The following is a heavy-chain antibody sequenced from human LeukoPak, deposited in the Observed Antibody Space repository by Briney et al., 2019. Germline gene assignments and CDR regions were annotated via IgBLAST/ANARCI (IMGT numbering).Heavy chain of an antibody. CDR1: GGSVSSGGHY. D-gene: IGHD2-15*01. J-gene: IGHJ4*02. V-gene: IGHV4-39*01. CDR2: IYYNGST. Sequence: PSETLSLTCIVSGGSVSSGGHYWGWIRQPPGKGLEWIGSIYYNGSTYYNPSLNNRVTIFIDMSKNQFSLRLNSVTATDTAVYYCARLVCGGGSCPAEFDYWGQGTLVTVSS. CDR3: ARLVCGGGSCPAEFDY.